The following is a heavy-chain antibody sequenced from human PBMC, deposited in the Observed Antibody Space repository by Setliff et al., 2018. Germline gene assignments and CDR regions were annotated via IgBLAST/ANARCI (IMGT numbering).Heavy chain of an antibody. D-gene: IGHD3-3*01. V-gene: IGHV5-51*01. CDR3: ARRETYYNFWSGYYAY. Sequence: PGESLKISCKGSGYSFTSYWIGWVRQMPGKGLEWMGIIYPGDSDTRYSPSFQGQVTISADKSISTAYLQWSSLKASDTAVYYCARRETYYNFWSGYYAYWGQGTLVT. J-gene: IGHJ4*02. CDR1: GYSFTSYW. CDR2: IYPGDSDT.